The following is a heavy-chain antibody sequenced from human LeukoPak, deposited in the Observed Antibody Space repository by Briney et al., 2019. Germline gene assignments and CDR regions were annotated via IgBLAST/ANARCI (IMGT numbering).Heavy chain of an antibody. D-gene: IGHD3-16*01. J-gene: IGHJ6*03. CDR1: GYTLTELS. Sequence: ASVKVSCKVSGYTLTELSMHWVRQVPGKGLERMGGFDPEDGETIYAQKFQGRVTMTEDTSTDTAYMELSRLRSDDTAVYYCARAKYDYVWGSRDYYYMAVWGKGTTVTISS. CDR3: ARAKYDYVWGSRDYYYMAV. CDR2: FDPEDGET. V-gene: IGHV1-24*01.